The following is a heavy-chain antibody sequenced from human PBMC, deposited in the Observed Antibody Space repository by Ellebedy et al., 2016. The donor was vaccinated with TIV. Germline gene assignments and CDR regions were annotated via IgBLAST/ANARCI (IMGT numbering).Heavy chain of an antibody. D-gene: IGHD2-15*01. V-gene: IGHV4-59*01. CDR2: IYFSGRT. CDR1: GGSISGYY. CDR3: ARFRGGGGSSYFDH. Sequence: SETLSLTXTVSGGSISGYYWSWIRQPPGKGLEWIAYIYFSGRTNYNPSLQSRVTISGDTSKNQFSLKLSSVTAADTAVYYCARFRGGGGSSYFDHWGQGTLVRVSS. J-gene: IGHJ4*02.